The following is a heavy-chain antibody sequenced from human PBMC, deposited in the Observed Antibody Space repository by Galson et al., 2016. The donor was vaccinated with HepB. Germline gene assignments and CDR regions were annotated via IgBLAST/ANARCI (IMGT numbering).Heavy chain of an antibody. J-gene: IGHJ4*02. CDR2: IDWDDDK. Sequence: PALVKPTQTLTLTCTFSGFSLTTSGICVSWIRQPPGKALGWLAFIDWDDDKFYSASLKTRLTISKDTSKNQVVLIMTNMDPVDTATYYCARGYCYGQGYFDYWGQGTLVTVSS. CDR3: ARGYCYGQGYFDY. D-gene: IGHD5-18*01. V-gene: IGHV2-70*01. CDR1: GFSLTTSGIC.